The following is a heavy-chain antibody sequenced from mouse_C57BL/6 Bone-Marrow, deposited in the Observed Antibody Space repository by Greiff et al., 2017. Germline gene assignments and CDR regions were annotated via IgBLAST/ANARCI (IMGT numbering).Heavy chain of an antibody. CDR1: GFNIKDDY. Sequence: EVQLQQSGAELVRPGASVKLSCTASGFNIKDDYMHWVKQRPEQGLEWIGWIDPENGDTEYASKFQGKATITADTSSNTAYLQLSSLTSEDTAVYYCTTWWIRRGYYAMDYWGQGTSVTVSS. J-gene: IGHJ4*01. V-gene: IGHV14-4*01. D-gene: IGHD2-2*01. CDR2: IDPENGDT. CDR3: TTWWIRRGYYAMDY.